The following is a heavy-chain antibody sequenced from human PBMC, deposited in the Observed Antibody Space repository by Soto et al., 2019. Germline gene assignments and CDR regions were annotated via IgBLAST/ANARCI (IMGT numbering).Heavy chain of an antibody. D-gene: IGHD3-10*01. CDR1: GGTVSSYA. Sequence: QLHLVQSGAEVKKAGSSVKVSCKASGGTVSSYAITWVRQAPGKGLEWMGVFIPIFVSAHYAPKFQGRITINADESTSTAYMELSGLTSEDTAIYYCARDVSSDTTGFRGYDLWGQGTQVTVSS. J-gene: IGHJ4*02. CDR3: ARDVSSDTTGFRGYDL. CDR2: FIPIFVSA. V-gene: IGHV1-69*01.